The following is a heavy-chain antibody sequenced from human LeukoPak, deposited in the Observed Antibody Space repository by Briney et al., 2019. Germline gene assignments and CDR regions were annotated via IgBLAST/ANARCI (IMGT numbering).Heavy chain of an antibody. CDR2: IYYSGST. D-gene: IGHD6-13*01. Sequence: TSETLSLTCTVSGGSISSSSYYWVWIRQPPGKGLEWIGSIYYSGSTYYNPSLKSRVTMSVDTSKNQFSLKLTSVTAADSAMYYCARDRQQLVRGDYFDYWGQGTLVTVSS. CDR1: GGSISSSSYY. CDR3: ARDRQQLVRGDYFDY. J-gene: IGHJ4*02. V-gene: IGHV4-39*07.